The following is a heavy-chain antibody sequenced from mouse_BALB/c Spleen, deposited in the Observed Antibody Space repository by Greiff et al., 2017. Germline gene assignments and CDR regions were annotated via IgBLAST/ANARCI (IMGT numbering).Heavy chain of an antibody. CDR3: TRRAYDGYYFDC. D-gene: IGHD2-3*01. CDR2: IYPGSGST. CDR1: GYTFTSYW. Sequence: LQQPGSELVRPGASVKLSCKASGYTFTSYWMHWVKQRPGQGLEWIGNIYPGSGSTNYDEKFKSKATLTVDKSSSTAYMQLSSLTSEDSAVYYCTRRAYDGYYFDCWGQGTTLTVSS. J-gene: IGHJ2*01. V-gene: IGHV1S22*01.